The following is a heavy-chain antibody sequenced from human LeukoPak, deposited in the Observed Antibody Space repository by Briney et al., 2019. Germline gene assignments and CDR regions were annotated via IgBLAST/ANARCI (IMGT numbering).Heavy chain of an antibody. V-gene: IGHV3-30*04. CDR1: GLTFRSYA. J-gene: IGHJ4*02. CDR3: ASSLGGYLLHLDY. CDR2: ISYDGSNK. D-gene: IGHD5-12*01. Sequence: GGSLRLSCAASGLTFRSYAMQWVRQAPGKGLEWVAVISYDGSNKYYADSVKGRFTISRDNSKNTLYLQMNSLRAEDTAVYYCASSLGGYLLHLDYWGQGTLVSVSS.